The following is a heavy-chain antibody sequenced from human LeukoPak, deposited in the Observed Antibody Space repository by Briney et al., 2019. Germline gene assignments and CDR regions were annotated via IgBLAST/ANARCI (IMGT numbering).Heavy chain of an antibody. V-gene: IGHV4-39*01. CDR3: ARRDYDFWSGYYPNYFDY. CDR2: IYYSGST. Sequence: SETLSLTCTVSGGSISSSSYYWGWIRQPPGKGPEWIGSIYYSGSTYYNPSLKSRVTISVDTSKNQFSLKLSSVTAADTAVYYCARRDYDFWSGYYPNYFDYWGQGTLVTVSS. J-gene: IGHJ4*02. CDR1: GGSISSSSYY. D-gene: IGHD3-3*01.